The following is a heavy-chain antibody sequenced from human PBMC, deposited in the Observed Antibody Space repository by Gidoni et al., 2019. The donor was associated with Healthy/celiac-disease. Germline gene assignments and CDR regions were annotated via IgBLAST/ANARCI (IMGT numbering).Heavy chain of an antibody. V-gene: IGHV5-51*01. Sequence: EVQLVQSGAEVKKPGESLKISCKGSGYSFTSYWIGWVRQMPGKGLEWMGIIYPGDSDTRNSPSFQGQFTISADKSISTAYLQWSSLKASDTAMYYCARHSTMIVVVDDAFDIWGQGTMVTVSS. CDR2: IYPGDSDT. CDR1: GYSFTSYW. D-gene: IGHD3-22*01. CDR3: ARHSTMIVVVDDAFDI. J-gene: IGHJ3*02.